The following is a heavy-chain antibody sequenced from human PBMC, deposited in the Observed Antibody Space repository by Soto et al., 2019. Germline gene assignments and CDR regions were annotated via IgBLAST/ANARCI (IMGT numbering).Heavy chain of an antibody. CDR2: INHSGST. CDR1: GGSFSGYY. V-gene: IGHV4-34*01. Sequence: PSETLSLTCAVYGGSFSGYYWSWIRQPPGKGLEWIGEINHSGSTNYNPSLKSRVTISVDTSKNQFSLKLSSVTAADTAVYYCAKGAGTMVRGVKTQDDAFDIWGQGTMVT. D-gene: IGHD3-10*01. J-gene: IGHJ3*02. CDR3: AKGAGTMVRGVKTQDDAFDI.